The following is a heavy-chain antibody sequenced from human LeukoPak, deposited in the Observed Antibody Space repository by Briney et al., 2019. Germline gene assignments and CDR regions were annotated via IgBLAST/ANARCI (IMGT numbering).Heavy chain of an antibody. CDR1: GFTFSSYG. CDR3: AKDIGAVAGAELDY. Sequence: GGSLRLSCAASGFTFSSYGMHWVRQAPGKGLEWVAFIRYDGSNKYYADSVKGRFTISRDNSKNTLYLQMNSLRAEDTALYYCAKDIGAVAGAELDYWGQGTLVTVSS. J-gene: IGHJ4*02. V-gene: IGHV3-30*02. D-gene: IGHD6-19*01. CDR2: IRYDGSNK.